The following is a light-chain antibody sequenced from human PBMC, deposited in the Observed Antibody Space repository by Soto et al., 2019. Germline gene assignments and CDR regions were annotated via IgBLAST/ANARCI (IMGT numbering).Light chain of an antibody. V-gene: IGKV3-11*01. J-gene: IGKJ1*01. Sequence: TQSQYTLSIAQGGGAALPCKASQIGSGNYLSWYQQMFGQAPRLLIYAASDRAPGIPGRFSGSGSGTDFTLFISSLVREDFAFYYCQQGNTWPWTFGQGTEVEIK. CDR3: QQGNTWPWT. CDR2: AAS. CDR1: QIGSGNY.